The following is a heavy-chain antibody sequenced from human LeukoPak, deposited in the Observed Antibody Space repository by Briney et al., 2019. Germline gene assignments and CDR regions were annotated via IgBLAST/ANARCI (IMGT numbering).Heavy chain of an antibody. Sequence: GASVKVSCKASGYTFTGYYIHWVRQAPGQGLEWMGWINPNTGGTNYAQKFQGRVTMTRDTSISTAYMELTRLRSDDTAMYYCARGARDGTTYNDYWGQGTLVTVSS. CDR1: GYTFTGYY. D-gene: IGHD1-1*01. CDR2: INPNTGGT. CDR3: ARGARDGTTYNDY. J-gene: IGHJ4*02. V-gene: IGHV1-2*02.